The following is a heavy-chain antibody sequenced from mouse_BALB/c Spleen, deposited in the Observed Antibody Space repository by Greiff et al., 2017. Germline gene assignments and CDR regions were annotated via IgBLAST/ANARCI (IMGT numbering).Heavy chain of an antibody. J-gene: IGHJ4*01. CDR2: IDPYNGGT. D-gene: IGHD2-10*01. V-gene: IGHV1S135*01. CDR1: GYAFTSYN. Sequence: VQLKQSGPELVKPGASVKVSCKASGYAFTSYNMYWVKQSHGKSLEWIGYIDPYNGGTSYNQKFKGKATLTVDKSSSTAYMHLNSLTSEDSAVYYCARGAYYGNYDAMDYWGQGTSVTVSS. CDR3: ARGAYYGNYDAMDY.